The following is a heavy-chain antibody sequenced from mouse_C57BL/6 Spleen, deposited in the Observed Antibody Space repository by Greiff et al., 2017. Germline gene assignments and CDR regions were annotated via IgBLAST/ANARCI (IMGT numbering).Heavy chain of an antibody. D-gene: IGHD1-1*01. V-gene: IGHV1-52*01. CDR1: GYTFTSYW. Sequence: QVQLQQPGAELVRPGSSVKLSCKASGYTFTSYWMHWVKQRPIQGLEWIGNIDPSDSETHYNQKFKDKATLTVDKSSSTAYMQLSSLTSEDSAVYYCARGGYGRDWYFDVWGTGTTVTVSS. J-gene: IGHJ1*03. CDR3: ARGGYGRDWYFDV. CDR2: IDPSDSET.